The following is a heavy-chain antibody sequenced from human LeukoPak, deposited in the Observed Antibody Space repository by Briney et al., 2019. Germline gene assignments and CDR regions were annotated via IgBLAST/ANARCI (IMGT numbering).Heavy chain of an antibody. D-gene: IGHD2-15*01. CDR3: AGDLRYCSGGSCHDTNWFDP. V-gene: IGHV1-2*06. Sequence: ASVKVSCKASGYTFTGYYMHWVRQAPGQGLEWMGRINPNSGGTNYAQKFQGRVTMTRDTSISTAYMELSRLRSDDTAVYYCAGDLRYCSGGSCHDTNWFDPWGQGTLVTVSS. J-gene: IGHJ5*02. CDR2: INPNSGGT. CDR1: GYTFTGYY.